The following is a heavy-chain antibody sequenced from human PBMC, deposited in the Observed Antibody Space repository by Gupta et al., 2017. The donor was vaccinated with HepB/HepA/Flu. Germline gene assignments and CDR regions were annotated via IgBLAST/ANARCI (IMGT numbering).Heavy chain of an antibody. J-gene: IGHJ6*02. CDR2: ISSSSSYI. Sequence: EVQLVESGGGLVKPGGSLRLSCAASGFTFSTYSMNWVRQAPGKGLEWVSCISSSSSYIYYADSVKGRCTISRDNSKNSLYLQVNSLRAEDSAVYYCARDDSGYDDPYYYYGMDVWGQGNTVTVSS. V-gene: IGHV3-21*01. CDR3: ARDDSGYDDPYYYYGMDV. CDR1: GFTFSTYS. D-gene: IGHD5-12*01.